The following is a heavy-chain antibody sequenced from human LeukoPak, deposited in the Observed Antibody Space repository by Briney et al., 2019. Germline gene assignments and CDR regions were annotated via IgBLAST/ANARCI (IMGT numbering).Heavy chain of an antibody. V-gene: IGHV3-66*01. D-gene: IGHD3-22*01. CDR3: ARDSDDSLDY. CDR2: IYGGGST. CDR1: GFTVSSNY. J-gene: IGHJ4*02. Sequence: GGSLRLSCAVSGFTVSSNYMTWVRQAPGKGLEWVSVIYGGGSTYYVDSVKGRFTISRDNSKNTVYLQMNRLRADDTAVYYCARDSDDSLDYWGQGTLVTVSS.